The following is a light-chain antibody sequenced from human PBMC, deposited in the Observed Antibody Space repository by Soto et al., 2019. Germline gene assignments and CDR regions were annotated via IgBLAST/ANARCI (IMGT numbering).Light chain of an antibody. CDR2: AVS. Sequence: QSVLTQPASVSGSPGQSITTSCSGTSSDIGSYDHVAWYQQFPGKSPKLIIYAVSDRPSGVSDRFSGSKSGISASLTISGLQTGDEADYYCISYTDRQSYLFGTGTKVTVL. CDR3: ISYTDRQSYL. V-gene: IGLV2-14*03. J-gene: IGLJ1*01. CDR1: SSDIGSYDH.